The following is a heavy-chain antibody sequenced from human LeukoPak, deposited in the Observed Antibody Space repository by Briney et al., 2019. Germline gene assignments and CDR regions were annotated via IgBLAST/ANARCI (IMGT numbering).Heavy chain of an antibody. V-gene: IGHV1-69*13. D-gene: IGHD4-17*01. J-gene: IGHJ5*02. CDR3: ATDAYYGDYEGGWFDP. CDR2: IIPIFGTA. CDR1: GGTFGSYA. Sequence: SVKGSCKASGGTFGSYAISWVRQAPGQGLEWMGGIIPIFGTANYAQKFQGRVTITADESTSTAYMELSSLRSEDTAVYYCATDAYYGDYEGGWFDPWGQGTLVTVSS.